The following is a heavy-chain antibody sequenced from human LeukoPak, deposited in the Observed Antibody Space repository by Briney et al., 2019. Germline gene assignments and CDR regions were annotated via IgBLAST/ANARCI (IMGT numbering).Heavy chain of an antibody. J-gene: IGHJ4*02. D-gene: IGHD1-14*01. CDR1: GGSISSYY. V-gene: IGHV4-4*08. CDR2: IENSGRI. CDR3: AGGDTGFQAY. Sequence: SETLSLTCTVSGGSISSYYWSWIRQPPGKGLELIGYIENSGRIKYKPSLQSRVTISLDAPKNRFSLRLSSVSPSDTAVYYCAGGDTGFQAYWGQGTLVTVSS.